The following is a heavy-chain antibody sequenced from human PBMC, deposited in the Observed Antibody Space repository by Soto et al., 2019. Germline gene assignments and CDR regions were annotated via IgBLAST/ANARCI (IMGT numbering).Heavy chain of an antibody. CDR2: INHSGST. CDR1: GGSFSGCY. Sequence: SETLSLTCAVYGGSFSGCYWSWIRQPPGKGLEWIGEINHSGSTNYNPSLKSRVTISVDTSKNQFSLKLSSVTAADTAVYYCARAPPRPYVFWSGYYTAGPTWGQGTPVTVSS. J-gene: IGHJ4*02. CDR3: ARAPPRPYVFWSGYYTAGPT. V-gene: IGHV4-34*01. D-gene: IGHD3-3*01.